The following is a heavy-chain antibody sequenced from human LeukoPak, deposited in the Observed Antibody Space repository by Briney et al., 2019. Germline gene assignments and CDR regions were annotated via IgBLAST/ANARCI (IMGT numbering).Heavy chain of an antibody. J-gene: IGHJ4*02. V-gene: IGHV2-5*01. CDR3: ARRPTARQYGDYFDY. CDR2: IYWNEDK. CDR1: GFSLSTTGVG. D-gene: IGHD4-17*01. Sequence: SGPTLVKPTQTLTLTCTFSGFSLSTTGVGVGWIRQPPGKAPEWLALIYWNEDKRYSPSLKSRLTISKDTSKNQVVLTMTNMGPVDTATYYCARRPTARQYGDYFDYWGQGTLVTVSS.